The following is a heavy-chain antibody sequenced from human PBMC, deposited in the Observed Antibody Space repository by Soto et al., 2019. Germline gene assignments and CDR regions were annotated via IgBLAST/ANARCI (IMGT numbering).Heavy chain of an antibody. CDR1: GYTFTSYD. D-gene: IGHD1-26*01. Sequence: QVQLVQSGAEVKKPGASVKVSCKASGYTFTSYDINWVRQATGQGREWMGWMNPNSGNTGYAQKFQGRVTMTRNTPKTTANKERSSLGSEDTAVYYWAKEKGGGSDLDYWGQGTLVTVSS. CDR3: AKEKGGGSDLDY. CDR2: MNPNSGNT. J-gene: IGHJ4*02. V-gene: IGHV1-8*01.